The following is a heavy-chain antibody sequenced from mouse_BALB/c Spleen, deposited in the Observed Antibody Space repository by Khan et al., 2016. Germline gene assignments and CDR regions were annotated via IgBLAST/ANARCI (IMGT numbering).Heavy chain of an antibody. J-gene: IGHJ2*01. D-gene: IGHD1-1*01. V-gene: IGHV1-7*01. CDR3: ARFTTVVDY. Sequence: QVQLKESGAELAKPGASVKMSCKASGYTFTSYWMHWVKQRPGQGLEWIGYINPSTGYTEYNQKFKDKATLTADKSSSTAYMQLSSLTSEDSAVYYCARFTTVVDYWGQGTTLTVSS. CDR2: INPSTGYT. CDR1: GYTFTSYW.